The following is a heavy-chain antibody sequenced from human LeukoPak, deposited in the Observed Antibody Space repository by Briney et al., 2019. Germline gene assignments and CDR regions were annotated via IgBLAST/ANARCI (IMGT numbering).Heavy chain of an antibody. J-gene: IGHJ6*04. V-gene: IGHV3-7*03. CDR1: GFTFSSYL. CDR2: IKQDGSEK. Sequence: PGGSLRLSCAASGFTFSSYLMSWVRQAPGKGLEWVANIKQDGSEKYYVDSVKGRFTISRDNAKNSLYLQMNSLRAEDTAVYYCARDYYYYGMDVWGKGTTVTVSS. CDR3: ARDYYYYGMDV.